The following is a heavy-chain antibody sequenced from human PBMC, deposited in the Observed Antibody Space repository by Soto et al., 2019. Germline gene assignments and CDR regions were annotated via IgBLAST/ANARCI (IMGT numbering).Heavy chain of an antibody. CDR1: GGPFSSYT. J-gene: IGHJ4*02. V-gene: IGHV1-69*12. CDR2: IIPLFGRT. D-gene: IGHD6-13*01. Sequence: QVHLVQSGAEVKMPGSSVMVSCKVSGGPFSSYTISWLRQAPGQGLEWMGEIIPLFGRTNYVQNFQGRVTISADESTNTAYMQLSSLRSEDTAVYYCVRDSIAAAGFDSSGQGTLVTVS. CDR3: VRDSIAAAGFDS.